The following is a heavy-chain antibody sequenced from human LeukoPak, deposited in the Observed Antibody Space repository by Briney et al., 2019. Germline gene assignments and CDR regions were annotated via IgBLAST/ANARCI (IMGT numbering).Heavy chain of an antibody. CDR1: GYTFTGYY. CDR3: ARDIGGSYPIGAFDI. D-gene: IGHD1-26*01. J-gene: IGHJ3*02. CDR2: INPNSGGT. V-gene: IGHV1-2*02. Sequence: GASVKVSCKASGYTFTGYYMHWVRQAPGQGLEWMGWINPNSGGTNYAQKFQGRVTMTRDTSISTAYMELSRLRSDDTAVYYCARDIGGSYPIGAFDIWGQGTMVTVSS.